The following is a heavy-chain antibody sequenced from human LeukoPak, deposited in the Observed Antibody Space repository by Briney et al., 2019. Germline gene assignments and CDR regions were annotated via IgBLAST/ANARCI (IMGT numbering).Heavy chain of an antibody. J-gene: IGHJ5*02. Sequence: VSVKVSCKASGYTFTSYYMHWVRQAPGQGLEWMGIINPSGGSTSYAQKLQGRVTMTRDMSTSTVYMELSSLRSEDTAVYYCARDRESRGRGWFDPWGQGTLVTVSS. D-gene: IGHD2-15*01. CDR1: GYTFTSYY. CDR2: INPSGGST. CDR3: ARDRESRGRGWFDP. V-gene: IGHV1-46*01.